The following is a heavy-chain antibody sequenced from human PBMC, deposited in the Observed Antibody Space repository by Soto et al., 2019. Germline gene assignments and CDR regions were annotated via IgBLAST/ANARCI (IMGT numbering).Heavy chain of an antibody. D-gene: IGHD2-15*01. CDR1: GGSISSGGYY. CDR2: IYYCGST. J-gene: IGHJ4*02. Sequence: QVQLQESGPGLVKPSQTLSLTCTVSGGSISSGGYYWSWIRQHPGKGLEWIGYIYYCGSTYYNPSLKSRVTRAVDTSKNQFSLKLRSVTAADTAVYYCARWVVATSFDYWGQGTLVTVSS. CDR3: ARWVVATSFDY. V-gene: IGHV4-31*03.